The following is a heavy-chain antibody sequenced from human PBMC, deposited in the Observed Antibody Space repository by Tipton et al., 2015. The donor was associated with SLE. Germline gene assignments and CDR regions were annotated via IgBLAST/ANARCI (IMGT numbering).Heavy chain of an antibody. CDR2: ISYDGSNK. J-gene: IGHJ4*02. CDR1: GFTFSSYA. D-gene: IGHD6-19*01. V-gene: IGHV3-30*04. CDR3: ARSHGLSSGWYPFDY. Sequence: SLRLSCAASGFTFSSYAMHWVRQAPGKGLEWVAVISYDGSNKYYADSVKGRFTISRDNSKNTLYLQMNSLRAEDTAVYYCARSHGLSSGWYPFDYWGQGTLVTVSS.